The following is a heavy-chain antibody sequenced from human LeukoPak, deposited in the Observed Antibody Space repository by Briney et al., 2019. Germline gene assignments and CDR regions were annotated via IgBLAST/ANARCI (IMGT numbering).Heavy chain of an antibody. J-gene: IGHJ3*01. Sequence: PGGSLRLSCAASGFTFSSYAMTWVRQAPGKGLEWVSSIRGSGDGTSYADSVKGRFTMSRDNYQNTLYLQMNSLRAEDTAIYYCGREPNGDYVGAFDFWGQGTLVTVSS. D-gene: IGHD4-17*01. V-gene: IGHV3-23*01. CDR3: GREPNGDYVGAFDF. CDR2: IRGSGDGT. CDR1: GFTFSSYA.